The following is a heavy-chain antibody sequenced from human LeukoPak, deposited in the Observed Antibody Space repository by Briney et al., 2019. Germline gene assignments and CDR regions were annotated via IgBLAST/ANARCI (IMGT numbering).Heavy chain of an antibody. D-gene: IGHD3-10*01. Sequence: GASVKVSCKASGGTFNSYAITWVRQAPGQGLEWMGGIIPILDTVNYARKFQGRVTFTADESTSTAYMELSSLRSDDTAVYYCARGKNLLWFGELFDYWGQGTLVTVSS. CDR2: IIPILDTV. J-gene: IGHJ4*02. V-gene: IGHV1-69*13. CDR3: ARGKNLLWFGELFDY. CDR1: GGTFNSYA.